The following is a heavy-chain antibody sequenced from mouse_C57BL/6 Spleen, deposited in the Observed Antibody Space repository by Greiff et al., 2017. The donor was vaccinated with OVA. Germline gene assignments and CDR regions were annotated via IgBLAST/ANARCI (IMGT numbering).Heavy chain of an antibody. J-gene: IGHJ4*01. D-gene: IGHD6-5*01. V-gene: IGHV1-54*01. CDR3: ARLSNYASDGSYMDD. CDR2: INPGGGGT. CDR1: GYAFTNYW. Sequence: QVQLKQSGAELVRPGTSVKVSCKASGYAFTNYWMEWVKQRPGQGLEWIGEINPGGGGTNYNEKFKGKATLTADKSSSTAYMQLSSLTSEDSAFYFCARLSNYASDGSYMDDWGQGTPVTVSS.